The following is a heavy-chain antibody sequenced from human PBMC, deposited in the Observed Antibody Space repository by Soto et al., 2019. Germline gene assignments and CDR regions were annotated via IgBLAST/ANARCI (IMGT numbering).Heavy chain of an antibody. CDR1: GFTFSTFW. V-gene: IGHV3-74*01. Sequence: EVQLVEAGGGLVQPGGSLRLSCAASGFTFSTFWMHWVRQAPGKGLVWVSRMNSDGSRSDYADSVKGRFTISRDNARNTLYLQLHSLSAEGTATYPRVRDGYPAWVYGVDVGGQGTNVTVSS. CDR2: MNSDGSRS. J-gene: IGHJ6*02. D-gene: IGHD5-18*01. CDR3: VRDGYPAWVYGVDV.